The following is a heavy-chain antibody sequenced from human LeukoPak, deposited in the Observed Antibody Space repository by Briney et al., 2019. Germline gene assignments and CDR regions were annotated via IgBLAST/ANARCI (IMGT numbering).Heavy chain of an antibody. D-gene: IGHD5-24*01. CDR3: ARVDGYNYWNYFDY. J-gene: IGHJ4*02. V-gene: IGHV4-59*01. CDR2: IYYSGST. Sequence: SETLSLTCTVSGGSISSYYWSWIRQPPGKGLEWIGYIYYSGSTNYNPSLKSRVTISVDTSKNQFSLKLSSVTAADTAVYYCARVDGYNYWNYFDYWGQGTLVTVSS. CDR1: GGSISSYY.